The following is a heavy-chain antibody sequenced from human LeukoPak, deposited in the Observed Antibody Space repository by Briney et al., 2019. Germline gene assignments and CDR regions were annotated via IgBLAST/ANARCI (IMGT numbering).Heavy chain of an antibody. D-gene: IGHD6-13*01. V-gene: IGHV3-21*01. CDR1: GFTFSSYS. CDR2: ISSSSYI. CDR3: ARDGDSSWTFDY. Sequence: GGSLRLSCAASGFTFSSYSMNWVRQAPGKGLEWVSSISSSSYIYYADSVKGRFTISRDNAKNSLYLQMNSLRAEDTAVYYCARDGDSSWTFDYWGQGTLVTVSS. J-gene: IGHJ4*02.